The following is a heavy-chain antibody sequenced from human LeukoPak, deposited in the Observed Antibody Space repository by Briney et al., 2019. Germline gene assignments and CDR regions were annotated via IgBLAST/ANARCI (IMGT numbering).Heavy chain of an antibody. CDR1: GYTFTTYY. V-gene: IGHV1-46*01. D-gene: IGHD2-21*01. CDR3: ARDLGGADPLTYY. Sequence: ASVKVSCKASGYTFTTYYIHWVRQAPGQGLEWMGIINPTGGSTSYAQKFQGRVTLTRDTSTSTVYMELSSLRSEDTAVYYCARDLGGADPLTYYWGQGTLVTVSS. CDR2: INPTGGST. J-gene: IGHJ4*02.